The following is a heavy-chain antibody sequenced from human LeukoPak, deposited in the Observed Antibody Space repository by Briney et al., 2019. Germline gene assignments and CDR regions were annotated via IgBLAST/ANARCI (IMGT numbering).Heavy chain of an antibody. CDR3: ARGRLWLNV. J-gene: IGHJ6*04. CDR2: INPNSGGT. Sequence: ASVKVSCKASGGTFSSYAISWVRQAPGQGLEWMGWINPNSGGTNYAQKFQGRVTMTRDTSISTAYMELSRLRSDDTAVYYCARGRLWLNVWGKGTTVTVSS. D-gene: IGHD3-10*01. CDR1: GGTFSSYA. V-gene: IGHV1-2*02.